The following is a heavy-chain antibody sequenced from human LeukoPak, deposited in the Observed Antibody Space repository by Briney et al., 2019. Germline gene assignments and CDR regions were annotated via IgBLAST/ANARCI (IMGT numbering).Heavy chain of an antibody. CDR3: ARRASGSFRP. V-gene: IGHV4-34*01. J-gene: IGHJ5*02. Sequence: SETLSLTCAVYGGSFSGYYWSWIRQPPGKGLEWIGEINHSGSTNYNPSLKSRVTISVDTSKNQFSLKLSSVTAADTAVYYCARRASGSFRPWGQGTLVTVSS. CDR1: GGSFSGYY. CDR2: INHSGST. D-gene: IGHD1-26*01.